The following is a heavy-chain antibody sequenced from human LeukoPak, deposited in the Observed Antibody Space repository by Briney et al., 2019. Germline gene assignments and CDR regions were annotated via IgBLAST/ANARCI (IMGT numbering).Heavy chain of an antibody. D-gene: IGHD2-2*01. Sequence: GGSLRLSCAASGFTFSTYGMNWVRQAPGKGLEWVSSISSSSSHIYYADSVKGRFTISRDNAKNSLYLQMNSLRAEDTAVYYCARAYCSSISCYYYFDYWGQETLVTVSS. CDR1: GFTFSTYG. V-gene: IGHV3-21*01. CDR2: ISSSSSHI. J-gene: IGHJ4*02. CDR3: ARAYCSSISCYYYFDY.